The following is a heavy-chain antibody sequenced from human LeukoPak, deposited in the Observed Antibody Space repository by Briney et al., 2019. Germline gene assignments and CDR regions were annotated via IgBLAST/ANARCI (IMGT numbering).Heavy chain of an antibody. D-gene: IGHD3-22*01. CDR3: ARDRSYDSSGPDY. CDR2: IWYDGSKK. Sequence: GGSLRLSCAASGFTFSSYGMHWVRQAPGKGLEWVAVIWYDGSKKYYGDSMKGRFTISRDNSKNTPSLQMNSLRAEDTAVYYCARDRSYDSSGPDYWGQGTQVTVSS. V-gene: IGHV3-33*01. CDR1: GFTFSSYG. J-gene: IGHJ4*02.